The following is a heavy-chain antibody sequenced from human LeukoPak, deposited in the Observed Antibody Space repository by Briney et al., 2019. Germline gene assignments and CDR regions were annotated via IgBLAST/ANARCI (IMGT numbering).Heavy chain of an antibody. CDR3: ARVRQQLVSNWFDP. V-gene: IGHV4-59*01. J-gene: IGHJ5*02. CDR1: GGSISSYY. D-gene: IGHD6-13*01. CDR2: IYYSGST. Sequence: SETLSLTCTVSGGSISSYYWSWIRQPPGKGLEWIGYIYYSGSTNYNPSLKSRVTISVDTSKNQFSLKLSSVTAADTAVYYCARVRQQLVSNWFDPWGQGTLVTVSS.